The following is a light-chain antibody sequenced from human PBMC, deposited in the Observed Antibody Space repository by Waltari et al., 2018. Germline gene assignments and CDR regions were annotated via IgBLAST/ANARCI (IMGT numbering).Light chain of an antibody. V-gene: IGLV4-69*01. CDR3: QTGGHGTWV. J-gene: IGLJ3*02. CDR2: VNCDGSH. CDR1: SGHSSNI. Sequence: QLVVTQSPSASASLGASVKLTCTLSSGHSSNIIAWPQQQPEKGPRYLMKVNCDGSHSRGDGSPGRFAGSSAGAERHLTIPRLQAEDEADCYCQTGGHGTWVFGGGTKLTVL.